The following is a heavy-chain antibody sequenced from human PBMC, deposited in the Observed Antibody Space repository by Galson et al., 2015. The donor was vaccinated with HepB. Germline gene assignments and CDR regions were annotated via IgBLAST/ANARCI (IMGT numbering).Heavy chain of an antibody. D-gene: IGHD4-17*01. CDR3: AKPDYGDYYDNWFDP. CDR1: GFTFSSYG. Sequence: SLRLSCAASGFTFSSYGMHWVRQAPGKGLEWVAVISYDGSNKYYADSVKGRFTISRDNSKNTLYLQMNSLRAEDTAVYYCAKPDYGDYYDNWFDPWGQGTLVTVSS. V-gene: IGHV3-30*18. CDR2: ISYDGSNK. J-gene: IGHJ5*02.